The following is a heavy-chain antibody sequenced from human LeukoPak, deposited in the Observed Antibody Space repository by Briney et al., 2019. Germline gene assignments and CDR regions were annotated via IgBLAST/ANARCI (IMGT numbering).Heavy chain of an antibody. J-gene: IGHJ3*02. CDR3: ARHGTTHNAFDI. CDR1: GYSFTNYW. CDR2: IYPGDSDT. Sequence: GESLKISCQGSGYSFTNYWIGWVRQLPGKGLDWVGIIYPGDSDTRYSPSFEGRVTISADRSISTAYLQWGTLKASDTAMYYCARHGTTHNAFDIWGQGTMVTVSA. D-gene: IGHD1-1*01. V-gene: IGHV5-51*01.